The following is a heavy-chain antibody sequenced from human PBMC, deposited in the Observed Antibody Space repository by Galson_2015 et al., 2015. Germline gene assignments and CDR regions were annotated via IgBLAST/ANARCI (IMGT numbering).Heavy chain of an antibody. J-gene: IGHJ5*02. CDR1: GYTFTSYY. Sequence: SVKVSCKASGYTFTSYYMHWVRQAPGQGLEWMGIINPSGGSTSYAQKFQGRVTMTRDTSTSTVYMELSSLRSEDTAVYYCARDLADVVVVAATPSPYNWFDPWGQGTLVTVSS. CDR2: INPSGGST. D-gene: IGHD2-15*01. CDR3: ARDLADVVVVAATPSPYNWFDP. V-gene: IGHV1-46*01.